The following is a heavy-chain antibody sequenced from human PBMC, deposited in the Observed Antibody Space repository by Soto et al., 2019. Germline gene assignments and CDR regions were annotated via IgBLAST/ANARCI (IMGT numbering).Heavy chain of an antibody. J-gene: IGHJ6*02. CDR2: INPNSGGT. Sequence: ASVKVSCKASGYTFTGYYMHWVRQAPGQGLEWMGWINPNSGGTNYAQKFQGRVTMTRDTSISTAYMELSRLRSDDTAVYYCARVLKPNCSSTSCYNYYYYGMDVWGQG. CDR1: GYTFTGYY. V-gene: IGHV1-2*02. CDR3: ARVLKPNCSSTSCYNYYYYGMDV. D-gene: IGHD2-2*02.